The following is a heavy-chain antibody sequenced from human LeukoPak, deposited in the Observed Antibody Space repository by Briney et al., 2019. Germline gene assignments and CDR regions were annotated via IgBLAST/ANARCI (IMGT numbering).Heavy chain of an antibody. CDR1: KFTFSNCA. J-gene: IGHJ3*02. CDR3: ARPSSGYYWGAAFDI. D-gene: IGHD3-22*01. V-gene: IGHV3-30*04. CDR2: ISYDGTNK. Sequence: GRSLRLSCAASKFTFSNCAMHWVRQAPGKGLGWVAVISYDGTNKYYADSVKGRFTISRDNSKNTLYLQMNSMRTEDTALYYCARPSSGYYWGAAFDIWGQGTMVTVSS.